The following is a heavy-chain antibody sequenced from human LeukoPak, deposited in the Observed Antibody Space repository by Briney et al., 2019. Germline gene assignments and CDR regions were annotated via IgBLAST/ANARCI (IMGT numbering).Heavy chain of an antibody. V-gene: IGHV4-34*01. J-gene: IGHJ4*02. D-gene: IGHD3-9*01. Sequence: SETLSLTCAVYGGSFSGYYWSWIRQPPGKGLEWIGEINHSGSTNYNPSLKSRVTISVDTSKNQFSLKLSSVTAADTAVYYCARGVSRVLRYFDWLLCPSPFDYWGQGTLVTVSS. CDR1: GGSFSGYY. CDR3: ARGVSRVLRYFDWLLCPSPFDY. CDR2: INHSGST.